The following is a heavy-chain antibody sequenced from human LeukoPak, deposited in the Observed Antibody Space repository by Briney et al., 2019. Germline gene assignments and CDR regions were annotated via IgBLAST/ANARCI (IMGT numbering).Heavy chain of an antibody. V-gene: IGHV3-15*01. CDR3: THQSSGYYYGMDV. CDR1: GFTFSNAW. D-gene: IGHD3-22*01. J-gene: IGHJ6*02. CDR2: IKSKTDGGTT. Sequence: GGSLRLSCAASGFTFSNAWMSWVRQAPGKGLEWVGRIKSKTDGGTTDYAAPVKGRFTISRDDSKNTLYLQMNSLKTEDTAVYYCTHQSSGYYYGMDVWGQGTTVTVSS.